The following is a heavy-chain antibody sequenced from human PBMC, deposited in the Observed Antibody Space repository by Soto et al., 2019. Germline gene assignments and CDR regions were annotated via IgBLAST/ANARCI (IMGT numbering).Heavy chain of an antibody. D-gene: IGHD6-19*01. Sequence: SETLSLTCAVSGGSISSSNWWSWVRQPPGKGLEWIGEIYHSGSTNYNPSLKSRVTISVDKSKNQFSLKLSSVTAADTAVYYCARDRVIAVAGTGNYYYGMDVWGQGTTVTVSS. J-gene: IGHJ6*02. CDR3: ARDRVIAVAGTGNYYYGMDV. V-gene: IGHV4-4*02. CDR1: GGSISSSNW. CDR2: IYHSGST.